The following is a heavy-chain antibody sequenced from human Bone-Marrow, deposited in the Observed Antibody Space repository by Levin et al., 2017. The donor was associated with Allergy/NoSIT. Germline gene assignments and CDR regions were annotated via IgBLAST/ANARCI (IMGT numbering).Heavy chain of an antibody. CDR1: GFSFRGYW. Sequence: SCAASGFSFRGYWMNWVRQAPGKGLVWVSRIDHDATTITYADSVKGRFSISRDNARDILYLQMNSLRVEDTAVYFCVREEMGSSESSGYYLNWFDPWGQGTLVTVSS. D-gene: IGHD3-22*01. J-gene: IGHJ5*02. V-gene: IGHV3-74*03. CDR3: VREEMGSSESSGYYLNWFDP. CDR2: IDHDATTI.